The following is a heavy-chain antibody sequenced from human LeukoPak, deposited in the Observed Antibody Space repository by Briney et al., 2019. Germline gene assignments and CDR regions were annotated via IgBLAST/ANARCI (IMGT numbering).Heavy chain of an antibody. J-gene: IGHJ4*02. CDR2: INHSGST. V-gene: IGHV4-34*01. D-gene: IGHD6-19*01. CDR1: GGSFSGYY. CDR3: ARDQGGYSSGLSFDY. Sequence: PSETLSLTCAVYGGSFSGYYWSWIRQPPGKGLEWIGEINHSGSTNYNPSLKSRVTISVDTSKNQFSLKLSSVTAADTAVYYCARDQGGYSSGLSFDYWGRGTLVTVSS.